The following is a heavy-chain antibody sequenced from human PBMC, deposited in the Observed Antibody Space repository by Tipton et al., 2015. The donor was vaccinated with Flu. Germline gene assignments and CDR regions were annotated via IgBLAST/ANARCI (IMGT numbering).Heavy chain of an antibody. V-gene: IGHV3-23*01. D-gene: IGHD3-22*01. CDR2: LSGSGSGA. CDR1: GFSFSNFA. Sequence: SLRLSCAASGFSFSNFAMSWVRQAPGKGLEWVSSLSGSGSGAFYADSVKGRFTISRDNSKNTVFLQMSSLTVEDTAVFYCVKDGLYDKSNYHEYFSHWGQGTQVTVSS. J-gene: IGHJ1*01. CDR3: VKDGLYDKSNYHEYFSH.